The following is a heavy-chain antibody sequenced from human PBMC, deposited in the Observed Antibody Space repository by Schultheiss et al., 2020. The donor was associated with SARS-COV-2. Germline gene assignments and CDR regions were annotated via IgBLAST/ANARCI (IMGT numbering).Heavy chain of an antibody. J-gene: IGHJ3*02. CDR2: IYYSGST. Sequence: SETLSLTCAVYGGSFSGYYWSWIRQPPGKGLEWIGYIYYSGSTNYNPSLKSRVTMSVDTSKNQFSLKLSSVTAADTAVYYCARHRAWGSGSYDAFDIWGHGTMVTVSS. CDR3: ARHRAWGSGSYDAFDI. V-gene: IGHV4-59*08. D-gene: IGHD3-10*01. CDR1: GGSFSGYY.